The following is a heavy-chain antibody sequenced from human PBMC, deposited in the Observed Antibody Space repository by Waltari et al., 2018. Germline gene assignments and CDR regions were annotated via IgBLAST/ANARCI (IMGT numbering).Heavy chain of an antibody. V-gene: IGHV4-39*07. J-gene: IGHJ4*02. Sequence: QLQLQESGPGLVKPSETLSLTCTVSGASVRSRIHYWGWIRQSPGKGLEWIGSITHSGSSYYKPSLRSRVTLLVDTSKNQFSLRVNSVTAADMALYYCARHMTTVTTSSFDYWGQGALVTVSS. D-gene: IGHD4-17*01. CDR2: ITHSGSS. CDR3: ARHMTTVTTSSFDY. CDR1: GASVRSRIHY.